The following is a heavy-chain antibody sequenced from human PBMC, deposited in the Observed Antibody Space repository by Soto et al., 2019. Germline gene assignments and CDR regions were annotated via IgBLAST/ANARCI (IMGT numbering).Heavy chain of an antibody. V-gene: IGHV4-59*04. CDR3: ARXXXGXRSNYNWFXX. Sequence: LSLTCTVSGGYISSDYWSCMRHPPGKEMEWIGSIYYSGSTYYNPSLKSRVTISIDTSKNQFSLKLSSVTAADTAVHCCARXXXGXRSNYNWFXXWXPGTXVXV. CDR1: GGYISSDY. CDR2: IYYSGST. D-gene: IGHD3-10*01. J-gene: IGHJ5*02.